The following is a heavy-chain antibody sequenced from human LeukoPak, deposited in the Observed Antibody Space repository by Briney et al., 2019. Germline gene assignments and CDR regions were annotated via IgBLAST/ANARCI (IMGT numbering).Heavy chain of an antibody. D-gene: IGHD3-10*01. CDR1: GFTFSSYA. CDR3: ARDGSYYYGSGSYPDKIFYYYYYGMDV. V-gene: IGHV3-33*08. J-gene: IGHJ6*02. Sequence: GGSLRLSCAASGFTFSSYAVSWVRQAPGKGLEWVAVIWYDGSNKYYADSVKGRFTISRDNSKNTLYLQMNSLRAEDTAVYYCARDGSYYYGSGSYPDKIFYYYYYGMDVWGQGTTVTVSS. CDR2: IWYDGSNK.